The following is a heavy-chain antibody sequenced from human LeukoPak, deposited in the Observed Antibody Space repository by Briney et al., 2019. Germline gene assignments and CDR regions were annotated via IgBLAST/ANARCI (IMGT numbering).Heavy chain of an antibody. CDR2: ISSSSSYI. Sequence: GRSLRLSCAASGFTFSSYSMNWVRQVPGKGLEWVSSISSSSSYIYYADSVKGRFTISRDNSKNTLYLQMNSLRAEDTAVYYCAKDRKIWFGELSRVSFDYWGQGTLVTVSS. V-gene: IGHV3-21*04. CDR3: AKDRKIWFGELSRVSFDY. CDR1: GFTFSSYS. J-gene: IGHJ4*02. D-gene: IGHD3-10*01.